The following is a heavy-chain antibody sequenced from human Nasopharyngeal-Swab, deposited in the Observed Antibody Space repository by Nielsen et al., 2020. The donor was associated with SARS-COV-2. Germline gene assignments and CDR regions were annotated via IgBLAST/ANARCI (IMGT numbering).Heavy chain of an antibody. CDR1: GYSFTSYW. CDR2: IYPSDSDT. V-gene: IGHV5-51*01. J-gene: IGHJ6*02. Sequence: GESLKISCKGSGYSFTSYWIGWVRQMPGKGLEWMGIIYPSDSDTRYSPSFQGQVTISADKSISTAYLQWSSLKASDTAMYYCARSPPYYYYGMDVWGQGTTVTVSS. CDR3: ARSPPYYYYGMDV.